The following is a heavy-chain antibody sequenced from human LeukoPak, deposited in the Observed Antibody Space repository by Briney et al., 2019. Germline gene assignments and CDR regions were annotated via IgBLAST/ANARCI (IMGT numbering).Heavy chain of an antibody. Sequence: GGSLRLSCAASGFTFSISGMHWVRQAPGEGLEWVACIGRDGSTKYYADSVRGRFTISGDSSYNTAYLQMNSLGAEDTAIYYCAKAGAWTFDIWGQGTMVTVSS. CDR3: AKAGAWTFDI. CDR2: IGRDGSTK. J-gene: IGHJ3*02. V-gene: IGHV3-30*02. D-gene: IGHD1-1*01. CDR1: GFTFSISG.